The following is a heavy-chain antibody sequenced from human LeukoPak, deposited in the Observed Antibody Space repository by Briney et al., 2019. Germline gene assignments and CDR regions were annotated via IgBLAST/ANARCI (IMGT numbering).Heavy chain of an antibody. CDR2: ISYDGSNK. Sequence: GGSLRLSCAASGFTFSSYGMHWVRQAPGKGLEWAAVISYDGSNKYFADSVQGRFTISRDNSKNTLYLQMNSLRAEDTAVYYCARDRAAMGPTSFDYWGQGTLVTVSS. J-gene: IGHJ4*02. D-gene: IGHD5-18*01. V-gene: IGHV3-30*19. CDR3: ARDRAAMGPTSFDY. CDR1: GFTFSSYG.